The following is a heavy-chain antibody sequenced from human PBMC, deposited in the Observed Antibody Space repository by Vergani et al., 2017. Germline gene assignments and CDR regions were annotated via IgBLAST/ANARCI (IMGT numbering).Heavy chain of an antibody. V-gene: IGHV4-61*02. D-gene: IGHD2-15*01. J-gene: IGHJ4*02. CDR1: GESIRSGSHY. CDR3: ARSRPYCTSGSCPAI. CDR2: IHTGGST. Sequence: QVKLQESGPGLLKPSQTLSLTCTVSGESIRSGSHYWSWIRQPAGKGPEWIGHIHTGGSTDLNPSVKSRDSISVDPSTSQFSLKLNSVPVADTAVYYCARSRPYCTSGSCPAIWGQGTLVTVSS.